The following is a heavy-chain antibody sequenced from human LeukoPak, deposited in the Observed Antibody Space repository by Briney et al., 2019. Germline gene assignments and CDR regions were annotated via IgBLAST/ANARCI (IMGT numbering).Heavy chain of an antibody. Sequence: PGGSLRLSCAASGFTFSSYAMSWVRQAPGKGLEWVSAISGSGGSTYYADSVKGRFTISRDNSKNTLYLQMNSLRAEDTAVYYCAKISKVYSSFTPGYAYWGQGTLVTVSS. CDR2: ISGSGGST. CDR3: AKISKVYSSFTPGYAY. J-gene: IGHJ4*02. V-gene: IGHV3-23*01. CDR1: GFTFSSYA. D-gene: IGHD6-6*01.